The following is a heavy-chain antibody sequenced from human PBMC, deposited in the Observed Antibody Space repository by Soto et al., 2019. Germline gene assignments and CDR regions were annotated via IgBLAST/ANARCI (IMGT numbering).Heavy chain of an antibody. Sequence: ASVKVSCKASGYTFTSYDINWVRQATGQGLEWMGWMNPNSGNTGYAQKFQGRVTMTRNTSISTAYMDLSSLRSEDTAVYYCARSLYSRSSGLFRYYYYYYMDVWGKGTTVTVSS. J-gene: IGHJ6*03. D-gene: IGHD6-6*01. CDR1: GYTFTSYD. CDR2: MNPNSGNT. V-gene: IGHV1-8*01. CDR3: ARSLYSRSSGLFRYYYYYYMDV.